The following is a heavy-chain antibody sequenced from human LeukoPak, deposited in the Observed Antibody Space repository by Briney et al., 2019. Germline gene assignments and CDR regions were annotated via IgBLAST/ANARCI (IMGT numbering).Heavy chain of an antibody. CDR2: IYHSGST. Sequence: SETLSLTCTVSAYSISSGYYWGWIRQPPGKGLEWIGSIYHSGSTYYNPSLKSRVTISVDTSKNQFFLKLSSVTAADTAVYYCARVGYSYGLNDYFGYWGQGTLVTVSS. D-gene: IGHD5-18*01. V-gene: IGHV4-38-2*02. CDR1: AYSISSGYY. J-gene: IGHJ4*02. CDR3: ARVGYSYGLNDYFGY.